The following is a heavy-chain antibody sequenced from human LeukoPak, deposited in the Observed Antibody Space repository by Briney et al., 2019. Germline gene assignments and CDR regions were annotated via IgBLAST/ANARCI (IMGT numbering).Heavy chain of an antibody. V-gene: IGHV3-23*01. CDR2: ISGSGGST. J-gene: IGHJ4*02. Sequence: GTLRLSCAASGFTFSSYGMSWVRQAPGKGLEWVSAISGSGGSTYYADSVKGRFTISRDNSKNTLYLQMNSLRAEDTAVYYCAKMASAGTSYFDYWGQGTLVTVSS. CDR1: GFTFSSYG. CDR3: AKMASAGTSYFDY. D-gene: IGHD6-13*01.